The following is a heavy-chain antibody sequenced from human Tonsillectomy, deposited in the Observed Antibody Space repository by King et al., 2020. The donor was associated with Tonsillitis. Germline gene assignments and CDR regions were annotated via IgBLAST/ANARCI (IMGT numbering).Heavy chain of an antibody. J-gene: IGHJ4*02. CDR3: AKDSSGNSPFDY. CDR1: GFTFSSYG. Sequence: VQLVESGGGVVQPGRSLRLSCAASGFTFSSYGMHWVRQAPGKGLEWVAVISYDGSNKYYADSVKGRFTISRDNSKNTLYLQMNSLRAEDTAVYYCAKDSSGNSPFDYWGQGTLVTVSS. V-gene: IGHV3-30*18. D-gene: IGHD6-25*01. CDR2: ISYDGSNK.